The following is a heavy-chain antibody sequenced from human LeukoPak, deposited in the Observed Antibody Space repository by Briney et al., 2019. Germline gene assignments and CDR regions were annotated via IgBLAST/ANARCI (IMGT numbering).Heavy chain of an antibody. CDR1: GFTFSSYE. Sequence: PGGSLRLSCAASGFTFSSYEMDWVRQAPGKGLGWGSYISSSGSTIYYADSVKGRFTISRDNAKNSLYLQMNSLRAEDTAVYYCASYRALRYFDWFPYYYYGMDVWGKGTTVSVSS. CDR2: ISSSGSTI. J-gene: IGHJ6*04. V-gene: IGHV3-48*03. D-gene: IGHD3-9*01. CDR3: ASYRALRYFDWFPYYYYGMDV.